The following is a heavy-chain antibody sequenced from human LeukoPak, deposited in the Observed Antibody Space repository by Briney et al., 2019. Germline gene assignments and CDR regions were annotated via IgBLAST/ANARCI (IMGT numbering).Heavy chain of an antibody. CDR1: GFTVGSNY. CDR2: IYSGGST. D-gene: IGHD3-10*01. Sequence: GGSLRLSCAASGFTVGSNYMSWVRQAPGKGLEWVSVIYSGGSTYYADSVKGRFTISRDNSKNTLYLQMNSLRAEDTAVYYCAREPGGSGNCGMDVWGKGTTVTVSS. CDR3: AREPGGSGNCGMDV. V-gene: IGHV3-53*01. J-gene: IGHJ6*04.